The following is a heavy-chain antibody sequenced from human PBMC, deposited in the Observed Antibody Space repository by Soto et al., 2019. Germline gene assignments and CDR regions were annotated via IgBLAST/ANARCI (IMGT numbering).Heavy chain of an antibody. J-gene: IGHJ4*02. D-gene: IGHD3-10*01. CDR1: GYTFTNYA. Sequence: ASVKVSCKASGYTFTNYAITWVRQAPGQGLEWMGWISAYNGNTNYAQKLQGRVTMTTDTSTSTAYMELRSLTSDDTAVYYCARGPHYYDSGSTSWSTADWGQGTLVTVSS. V-gene: IGHV1-18*04. CDR3: ARGPHYYDSGSTSWSTAD. CDR2: ISAYNGNT.